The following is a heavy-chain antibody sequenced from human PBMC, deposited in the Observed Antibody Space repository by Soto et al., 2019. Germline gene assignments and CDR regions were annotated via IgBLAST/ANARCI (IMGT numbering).Heavy chain of an antibody. Sequence: QVQLQESGPGLVKPSQTLSLTCTVSGGSISSGGYYWSWIRQHPGKGLEWIGYIYYSVSTYYNPSLKSRVTISVDTSKNQFSLKLSSVTAADTAVYYCASASSGWYWYFDLWGRGTLVTVSS. V-gene: IGHV4-31*03. J-gene: IGHJ2*01. CDR2: IYYSVST. CDR1: GGSISSGGYY. CDR3: ASASSGWYWYFDL. D-gene: IGHD6-19*01.